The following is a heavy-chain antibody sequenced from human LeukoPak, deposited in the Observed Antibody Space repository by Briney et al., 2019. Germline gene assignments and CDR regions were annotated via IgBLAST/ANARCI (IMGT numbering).Heavy chain of an antibody. CDR2: IYHSGST. D-gene: IGHD6-19*01. J-gene: IGHJ2*01. CDR3: ARRLAVAGDWYFDL. V-gene: IGHV4-38-2*01. Sequence: SETLPLTCAVSGYSIRSGYYWGWIRQPAGEGLEWIGSIYHSGSTYYNPSLKSRVTISVDTSRNQFSLKLSSVTAADTAVYYCARRLAVAGDWYFDLWGRGTLVTVSS. CDR1: GYSIRSGYY.